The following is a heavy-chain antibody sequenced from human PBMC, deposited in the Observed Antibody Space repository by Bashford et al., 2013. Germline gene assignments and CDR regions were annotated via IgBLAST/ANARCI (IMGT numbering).Heavy chain of an antibody. J-gene: IGHJ6*02. D-gene: IGHD4-17*01. CDR2: INAGNGNT. CDR1: GYTFTSYA. Sequence: ASVKVSCKASGYTFTSYAMHWVRQAPGQRLEWMGWINAGNGNTKYSQKFQGRVTMTRDTSISTAYMELSRLTSDDTAVYYCTREDGNYYYGMDVWGQGPRSPSP. CDR3: TREDGNYYYGMDV. V-gene: IGHV1-3*01.